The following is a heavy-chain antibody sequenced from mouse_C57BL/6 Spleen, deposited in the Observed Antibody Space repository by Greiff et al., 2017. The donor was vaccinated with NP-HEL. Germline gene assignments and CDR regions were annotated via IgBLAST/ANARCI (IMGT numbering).Heavy chain of an antibody. J-gene: IGHJ4*01. CDR2: INPNNGGT. V-gene: IGHV1-26*01. CDR1: GYTFTDYY. CDR3: ARRRGGAMDY. Sequence: EVQLQQSGPELVKPGASVKISCKASGYTFTDYYMNWVKQSHGKSLEWIGDINPNNGGTSYNQKFKGKATLTVDKSSSTAYMELRSLTSEDSAVHYCARRRGGAMDYWGQGTSVTVSS.